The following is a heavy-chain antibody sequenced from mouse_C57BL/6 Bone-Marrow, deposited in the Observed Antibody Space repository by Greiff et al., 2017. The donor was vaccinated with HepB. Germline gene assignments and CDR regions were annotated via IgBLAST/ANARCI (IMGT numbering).Heavy chain of an antibody. V-gene: IGHV3-6*01. CDR1: GYSITSGYY. Sequence: EVQRVESGPGLVKPSQSLSLTCSVTGYSITSGYYWNWIRQFPGNKLEWMGYISYDGSNNYNPSLKNRISITRDTSKNQFFLKLNSVTTEDTATYYCARPRGKGDAMDYWGQGTSVTVSS. D-gene: IGHD3-1*01. CDR2: ISYDGSN. CDR3: ARPRGKGDAMDY. J-gene: IGHJ4*01.